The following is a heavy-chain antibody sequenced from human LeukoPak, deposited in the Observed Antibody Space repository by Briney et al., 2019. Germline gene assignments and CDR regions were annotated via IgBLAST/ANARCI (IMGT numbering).Heavy chain of an antibody. V-gene: IGHV4-34*01. D-gene: IGHD5-18*01. Sequence: SETLSLTCAVYGGSFSGYYWSWIRQPPGKGLEWIEEINHSGSTNYNPSLKSRVTISVDTSKNQFSLKLSSVTAADTAVYYCAESRGYSYGYNNWGQGTLVTVS. CDR1: GGSFSGYY. J-gene: IGHJ4*02. CDR2: INHSGST. CDR3: AESRGYSYGYNN.